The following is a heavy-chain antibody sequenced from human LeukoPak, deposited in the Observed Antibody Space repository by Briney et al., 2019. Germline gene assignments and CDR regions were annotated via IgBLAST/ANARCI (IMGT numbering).Heavy chain of an antibody. CDR3: ARRPDDFWGGSLHPFDY. J-gene: IGHJ4*02. D-gene: IGHD3-3*01. V-gene: IGHV4-39*01. CDR2: IYYSGST. Sequence: SETLSLTCTVSGGSISSSSYYWGWIRQPPGKGLEWIGSIYYSGSTYYNPSLKSRVTISVDTSKNQFSLKLSSVTAADTAVYYCARRPDDFWGGSLHPFDYWGQGTLVTVSS. CDR1: GGSISSSSYY.